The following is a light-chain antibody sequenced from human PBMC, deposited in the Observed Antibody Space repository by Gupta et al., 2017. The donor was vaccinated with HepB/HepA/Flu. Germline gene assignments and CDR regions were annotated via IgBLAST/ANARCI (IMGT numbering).Light chain of an antibody. J-gene: IGKJ1*01. Sequence: DIQMTHSPSSLSASVGDRVTITCRASQSISSSLNWYQQRPGKAPKLLIYDATTLQSGVPSRFSGSGSGTDFSLSIVSLQPEDFVTYYCQQNYRTPKTFGQGTRVEVK. CDR2: DAT. CDR3: QQNYRTPKT. V-gene: IGKV1-39*01. CDR1: QSISSS.